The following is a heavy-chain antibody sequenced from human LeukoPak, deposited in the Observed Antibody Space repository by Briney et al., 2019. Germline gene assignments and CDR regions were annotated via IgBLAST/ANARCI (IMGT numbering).Heavy chain of an antibody. V-gene: IGHV3-33*01. CDR3: ARASSRDSSGYYFDY. CDR2: IWYDGSNK. CDR1: GFTFSDYG. J-gene: IGHJ4*02. Sequence: GGSLRLSCAASGFTFSDYGMHWVRQAPGKGLEWVPVIWYDGSNKYYADSVKGRSTISRDNSKNTLYLQMNSLRAEDTAVYYCARASSRDSSGYYFDYWGQGTLVTVSS. D-gene: IGHD3-22*01.